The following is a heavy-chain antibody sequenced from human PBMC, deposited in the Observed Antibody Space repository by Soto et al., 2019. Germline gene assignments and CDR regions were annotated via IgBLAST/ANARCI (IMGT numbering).Heavy chain of an antibody. J-gene: IGHJ4*02. CDR1: GFVFGANA. CDR2: ISHNGNRQ. V-gene: IGHV3-30-3*01. Sequence: QVRLEESGGGGVQAGTSLRLSCVASGFVFGANAMHWVRQAPGKGLEWVSMISHNGNRQHYADSVKGRFTISRDNSKNTLFLQMDRLRADDTAMYYCARTVYSAYDYWGTYFDYWGQGTLVTVSS. CDR3: ARTVYSAYDYWGTYFDY. D-gene: IGHD5-12*01.